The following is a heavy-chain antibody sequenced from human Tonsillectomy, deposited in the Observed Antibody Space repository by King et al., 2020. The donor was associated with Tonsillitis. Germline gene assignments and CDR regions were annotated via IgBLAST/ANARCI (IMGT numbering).Heavy chain of an antibody. V-gene: IGHV1-69*09. CDR3: ARGLVVTARGADNY. CDR2: IIPILGIA. CDR1: GGTFSSYA. Sequence: VQLVESGAEVKKPGSSVKVSCKASGGTFSSYAINWVRQAPGQGLEWMGRIIPILGIANYAQKFQGRVTITADTSTSTAYMEVSSLRSEDTAVYYCARGLVVTARGADNYWGQGTLVTVSS. J-gene: IGHJ4*02. D-gene: IGHD2-15*01.